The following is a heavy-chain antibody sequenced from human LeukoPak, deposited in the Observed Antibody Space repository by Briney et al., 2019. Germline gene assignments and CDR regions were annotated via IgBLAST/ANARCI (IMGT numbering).Heavy chain of an antibody. D-gene: IGHD2-2*01. CDR2: ISGSGGST. J-gene: IGHJ3*02. CDR3: AREYCSSTSCSDAFDI. Sequence: PGGSLRLSSAASGFTFSSYAMSWVRQAPGKGLEWVSAISGSGGSTYYADSVKGRFTISRDNSKNTLYLQMNSLRAEDTAVYYCAREYCSSTSCSDAFDIWGQGTMVTVSS. V-gene: IGHV3-23*01. CDR1: GFTFSSYA.